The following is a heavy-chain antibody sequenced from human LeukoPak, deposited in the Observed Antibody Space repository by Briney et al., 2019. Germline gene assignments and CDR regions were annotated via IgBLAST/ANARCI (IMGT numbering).Heavy chain of an antibody. CDR1: SGSISSYY. D-gene: IGHD1-26*01. V-gene: IGHV4-59*08. CDR2: IYYSGST. Sequence: KTSETLSLTCTVSSGSISSYYWSWIRQPPGKGLEWIGYIYYSGSTNYNPSLKSRVTISVDTSKNQFSLKLSSVTAADTAVYYCARQGGSRLRYFDYWGQGTLVTVSS. J-gene: IGHJ4*02. CDR3: ARQGGSRLRYFDY.